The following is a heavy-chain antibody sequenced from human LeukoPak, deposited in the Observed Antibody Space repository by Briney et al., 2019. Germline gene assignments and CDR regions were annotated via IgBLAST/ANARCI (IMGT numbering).Heavy chain of an antibody. J-gene: IGHJ4*02. D-gene: IGHD5-18*01. CDR2: IWHSGST. CDR3: ARVWGYPDYYFDY. CDR1: GGSISSSNW. V-gene: IGHV4-4*02. Sequence: SGTLSLTCAVSGGSISSSNWWSWVRQPPGKGLEWIGEIWHSGSTNYNPSLTSRVTISVDKSKNQFSLKLSSVTAADTAVYYCARVWGYPDYYFDYWGQGTLVTVSS.